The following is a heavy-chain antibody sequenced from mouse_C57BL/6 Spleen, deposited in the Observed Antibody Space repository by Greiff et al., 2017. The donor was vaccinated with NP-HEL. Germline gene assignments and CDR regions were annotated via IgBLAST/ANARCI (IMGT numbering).Heavy chain of an antibody. J-gene: IGHJ4*01. CDR2: IHPSDSDT. CDR1: GYTFTSYW. Sequence: VQLQQPGAELVKPGASVKVSCKASGYTFTSYWMHWVKQRPGQGLEWIGRIHPSDSDTNSNQKFKGKATLTLDKSSSTAYPQFSSLTSDDAAFYYCAILGFVMDYWGQGTSVTGS. V-gene: IGHV1-74*01. CDR3: AILGFVMDY.